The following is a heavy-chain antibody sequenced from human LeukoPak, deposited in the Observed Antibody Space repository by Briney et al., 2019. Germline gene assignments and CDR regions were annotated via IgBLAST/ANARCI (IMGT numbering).Heavy chain of an antibody. J-gene: IGHJ4*02. CDR2: ISSSGSTI. CDR1: GFIFSSYE. CDR3: ARGRELGLYYFDY. V-gene: IGHV3-48*03. Sequence: GGSLRLSCAASGFIFSSYEMNWVSQVPGKGLEWVSYISSSGSTIYYVDSVKGRFTTSRDNAKNSLYLQMNSLRAEDTAVYYCARGRELGLYYFDYWGQGTLVTVSS. D-gene: IGHD7-27*01.